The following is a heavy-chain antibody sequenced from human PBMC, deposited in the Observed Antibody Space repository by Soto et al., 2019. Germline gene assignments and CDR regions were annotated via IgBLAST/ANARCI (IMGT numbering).Heavy chain of an antibody. Sequence: ASVKVSCKDSGYTFTGYYMHWVRQAPGQGLEWMGWINPNSGGTNYAQKFQGRVTMTRDTSISTAYMELSRLRSDDTAVYYCARDHSSSWYRAFDIWGQGTMVTVSS. J-gene: IGHJ3*02. CDR3: ARDHSSSWYRAFDI. V-gene: IGHV1-2*02. CDR1: GYTFTGYY. D-gene: IGHD6-13*01. CDR2: INPNSGGT.